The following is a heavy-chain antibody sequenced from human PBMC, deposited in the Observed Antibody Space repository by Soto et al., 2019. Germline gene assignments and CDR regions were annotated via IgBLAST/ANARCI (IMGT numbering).Heavy chain of an antibody. CDR1: GDSMSSSNW. J-gene: IGHJ4*02. Sequence: PSETLSLTCTVSGDSMSSSNWWNWVRQPPGKGLEWIGEAHHSGRTNYNPSLKSRVTISVDRSQKLFSLKLASVTAADTAVYYCARDPGSWYFDSWGQGILVTVS. V-gene: IGHV4-4*02. CDR3: ARDPGSWYFDS. D-gene: IGHD3-10*01. CDR2: AHHSGRT.